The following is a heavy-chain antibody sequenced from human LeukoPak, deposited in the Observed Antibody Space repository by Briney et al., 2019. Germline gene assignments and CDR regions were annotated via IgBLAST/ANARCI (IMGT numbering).Heavy chain of an antibody. V-gene: IGHV1-24*01. D-gene: IGHD5-18*01. CDR2: SDPEDGER. J-gene: IGHJ4*02. CDR3: VTGFTTMAVDYFDY. CDR1: GKTLSDLS. Sequence: ASVKVSCEVSGKTLSDLSIHWLRQPPGKGLEWLGGSDPEDGERIYAQMFQGRVTMTEDTSIDTAYMELSSLRSEDTAVYYCVTGFTTMAVDYFDYWGQGTLVTVSP.